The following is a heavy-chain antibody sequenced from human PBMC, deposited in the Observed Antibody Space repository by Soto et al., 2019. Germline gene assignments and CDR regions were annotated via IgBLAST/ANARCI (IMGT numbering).Heavy chain of an antibody. CDR3: ARVRYYDRNFDY. Sequence: EVQVVDSGGGLVQPGGSLRLSCAASGFIFTNYWMSWVRQAPGKGLEWVAIIKYDGNEKYYVDPVKGRFTISRDNAKNSVYLQMSSLRAEDTAVYYCARVRYYDRNFDYWGLGTLVTVSS. D-gene: IGHD3-16*01. CDR2: IKYDGNEK. CDR1: GFIFTNYW. J-gene: IGHJ4*02. V-gene: IGHV3-7*05.